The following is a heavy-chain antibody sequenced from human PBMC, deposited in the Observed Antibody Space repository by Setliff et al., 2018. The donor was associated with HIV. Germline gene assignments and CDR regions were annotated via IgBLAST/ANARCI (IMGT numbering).Heavy chain of an antibody. Sequence: LSLTCTVSGGPISSGDYYWTRIRQHPEKGLDWIGYIYHSGTTYYNPPLRSRVTISIDTSKDQFSLDLTSVTAADTGVYYCARVEAYSRGRGGFDPWGQGTLVTVSS. CDR2: IYHSGTT. V-gene: IGHV4-31*03. CDR1: GGPISSGDYY. J-gene: IGHJ5*02. D-gene: IGHD6-19*01. CDR3: ARVEAYSRGRGGFDP.